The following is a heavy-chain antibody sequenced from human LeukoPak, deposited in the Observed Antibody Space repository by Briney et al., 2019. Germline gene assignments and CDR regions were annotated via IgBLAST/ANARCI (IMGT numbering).Heavy chain of an antibody. CDR2: INHSGST. J-gene: IGHJ5*02. CDR1: GGSFSGYY. Sequence: PSETLSLTCAVYGGSFSGYYWSWIRQPPGRGLEWIGEINHSGSTNYNPSLKSRVTISVDTSKNQFSLKLSSVTAADTAVYYCARPSYYYDSSGNTMTNWFDPWGQGTLVTVSS. CDR3: ARPSYYYDSSGNTMTNWFDP. V-gene: IGHV4-34*01. D-gene: IGHD3-22*01.